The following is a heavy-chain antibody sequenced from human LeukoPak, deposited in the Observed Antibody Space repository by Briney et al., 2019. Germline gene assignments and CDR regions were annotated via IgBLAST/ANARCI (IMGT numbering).Heavy chain of an antibody. Sequence: GGSLRLSCAASGFTFSSCGMNWVRQAPGKGLEWVSGISGSGGSTHYADSVKGRFTISRDNSKNTLYLQMNSLRAEDTAVYFCAKEGDPLGVTAHFDYWGQGTLVTVSS. J-gene: IGHJ4*02. V-gene: IGHV3-23*01. CDR3: AKEGDPLGVTAHFDY. D-gene: IGHD2-21*02. CDR1: GFTFSSCG. CDR2: ISGSGGST.